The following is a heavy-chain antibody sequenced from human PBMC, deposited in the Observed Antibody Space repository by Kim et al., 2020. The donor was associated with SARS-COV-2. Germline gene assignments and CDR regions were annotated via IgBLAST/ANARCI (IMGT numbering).Heavy chain of an antibody. J-gene: IGHJ4*01. V-gene: IGHV4-34*01. Sequence: SESLSLTCAVYGGSFSGYYWSWIRQPPGKGLEWIGEINHSGSTNYNPSLKSRVTISVDTSKNQFSLKLSSVTAADTAVYYCARASTYYYDSSGYFVDYWG. CDR2: INHSGST. CDR3: ARASTYYYDSSGYFVDY. CDR1: GGSFSGYY. D-gene: IGHD3-22*01.